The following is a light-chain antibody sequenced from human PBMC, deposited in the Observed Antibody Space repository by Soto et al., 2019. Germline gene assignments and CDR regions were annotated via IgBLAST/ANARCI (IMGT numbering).Light chain of an antibody. V-gene: IGLV1-47*01. CDR3: AAWDDSLIGPV. CDR2: RNN. J-gene: IGLJ2*01. CDR1: SSNIGSNY. Sequence: QSVLTQSPSASGTPGQRVTISCSGSSSNIGSNYVYWYQQLPGTAPKLLIYRNNQRPSGVPDRFSGSKSGTSASLAISGLRSEDEADYYCAAWDDSLIGPVFGGGTKVTVL.